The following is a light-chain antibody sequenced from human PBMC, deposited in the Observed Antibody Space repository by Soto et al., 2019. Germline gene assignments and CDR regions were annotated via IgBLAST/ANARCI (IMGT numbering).Light chain of an antibody. J-gene: IGLJ2*01. Sequence: QSALTQPASVSGSPGQSITISCTGTSSDVGSYNLVSWYQQHPGKAPKLMIYDVSNRPSGVSNRFSGSKSGNTASLTISGLQAEDEADYYCSSYTSSTTPYVVFGGGTKVTVL. CDR1: SSDVGSYNL. CDR3: SSYTSSTTPYVV. V-gene: IGLV2-14*02. CDR2: DVS.